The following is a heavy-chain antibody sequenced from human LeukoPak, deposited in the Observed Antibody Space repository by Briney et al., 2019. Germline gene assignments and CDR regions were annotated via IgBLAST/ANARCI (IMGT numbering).Heavy chain of an antibody. V-gene: IGHV4-4*07. Sequence: SETLSLTCTVSGASMSSYYWSWIRQPAGRGLEWIGRMYVSGETNYNPSLRSRVTMSLDTSKNHFSLKLTSATAADTAVYYCASGVQWTGNNYWGQGTLVTVSS. CDR3: ASGVQWTGNNY. J-gene: IGHJ4*02. CDR2: MYVSGET. CDR1: GASMSSYY. D-gene: IGHD3/OR15-3a*01.